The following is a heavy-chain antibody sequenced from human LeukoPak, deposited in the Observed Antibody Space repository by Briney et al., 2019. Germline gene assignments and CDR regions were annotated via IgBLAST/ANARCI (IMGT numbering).Heavy chain of an antibody. CDR3: ARTISGSYSNWFDS. CDR2: IDWDDDK. V-gene: IGHV2-70*01. Sequence: SGPTLVNPTQTLTLTCTFSGFSLNTNGMCVSWIRQPPGKALEWLALIDWDDDKFYRTSLKTRLTISKDTSRNQVVLTLTNMDPVDTATYYCARTISGSYSNWFDSWGQGTLVTVSS. CDR1: GFSLNTNGMC. J-gene: IGHJ5*01. D-gene: IGHD1-26*01.